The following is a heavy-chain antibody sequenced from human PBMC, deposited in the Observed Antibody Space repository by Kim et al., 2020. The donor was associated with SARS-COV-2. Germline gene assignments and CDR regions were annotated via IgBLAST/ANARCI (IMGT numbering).Heavy chain of an antibody. Sequence: GGSLRLSCAASGFTFSSYSMNWVRQAPGKGLEWVSSISSSSSYIYYADSVKGRLTISRDNAKNSLYLQMNSLRAEDTAMYYCARDASRVCSGSYPRAFDIGGQGTMVTVTA. CDR2: ISSSSSYI. CDR1: GFTFSSYS. J-gene: IGHJ3*02. D-gene: IGHD1-26*01. CDR3: ARDASRVCSGSYPRAFDI. V-gene: IGHV3-21*01.